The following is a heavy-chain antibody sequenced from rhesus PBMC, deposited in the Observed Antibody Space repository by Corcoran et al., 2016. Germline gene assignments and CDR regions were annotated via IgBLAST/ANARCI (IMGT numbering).Heavy chain of an antibody. CDR2: IYGSCGST. CDR1: GGSISSNS. J-gene: IGHJ4*01. CDR3: ARSVTRGSYYFDY. Sequence: QVQLQESGPGLVKPSETRSLTCAVSGGSISSNSWIWIRQPPGKGLEWIGRIYGSCGSTDYNPSLKSRVTISTDTSKNQFSLKLSSVTAADTAVYYCARSVTRGSYYFDYWGQGVLVTVSS. V-gene: IGHV4-160*01. D-gene: IGHD4-23*01.